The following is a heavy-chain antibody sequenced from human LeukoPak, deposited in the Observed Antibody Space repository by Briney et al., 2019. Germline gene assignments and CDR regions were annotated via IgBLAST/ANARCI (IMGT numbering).Heavy chain of an antibody. CDR3: ARSPVSGLGVDY. J-gene: IGHJ4*02. Sequence: SVKVSCKASGGTFSSYAISWVRQAPGQGLEWMGRIIPIISTANYAQTFQGRVTITTDESTSTAYMELSSLRSEDTAVYYCARSPVSGLGVDYWGQGSLVTVSS. CDR2: IIPIISTA. V-gene: IGHV1-69*05. CDR1: GGTFSSYA. D-gene: IGHD6-19*01.